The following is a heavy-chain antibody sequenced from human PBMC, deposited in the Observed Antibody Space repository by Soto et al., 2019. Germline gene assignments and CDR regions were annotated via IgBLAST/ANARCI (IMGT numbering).Heavy chain of an antibody. V-gene: IGHV3-23*01. J-gene: IGHJ5*02. CDR1: GFSFFSYA. CDR3: AKIEMGWFAH. CDR2: ISGSGGHT. Sequence: PGGSLRLSCTGSGFSFFSYAMSWVRQAPGKGLEWVSTISGSGGHTYYADSVKGRFVVSRDNDKNTVYLHMSSLTGEDTAVYFCAKIEMGWFAHWGQGTRVTVSS. D-gene: IGHD2-8*01.